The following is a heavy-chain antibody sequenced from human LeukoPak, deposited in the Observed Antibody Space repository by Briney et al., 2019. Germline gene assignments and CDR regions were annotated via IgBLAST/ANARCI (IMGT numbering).Heavy chain of an antibody. D-gene: IGHD2-2*01. CDR1: GGSISNYY. V-gene: IGHV4-4*07. J-gene: IGHJ5*02. CDR3: AGGIPTALNWFGR. CDR2: IYTGGST. Sequence: SETLSLTCTVSGGSISNYYWSWIRQPAGKGLEWIGRIYTGGSTNYNPSLESRVTMSLDTSKNQFSLKLNSVTAADTAVYFCAGGIPTALNWFGRWGQGTLVTVSS.